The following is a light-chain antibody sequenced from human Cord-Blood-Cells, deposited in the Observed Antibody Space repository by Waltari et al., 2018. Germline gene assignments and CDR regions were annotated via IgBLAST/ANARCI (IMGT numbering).Light chain of an antibody. J-gene: IGKJ1*01. Sequence: DIQMTQSPSTLSASVGDRVTITCRASQRISSWLAWYQQKPGKAPKLLIYDASNLESGVPSGFSDIGSVLQFTPATSSLKLYEFATDNCKLYNSYSTSGEGPKWEIK. V-gene: IGKV1-5*01. CDR3: KLYNSYST. CDR1: QRISSW. CDR2: DAS.